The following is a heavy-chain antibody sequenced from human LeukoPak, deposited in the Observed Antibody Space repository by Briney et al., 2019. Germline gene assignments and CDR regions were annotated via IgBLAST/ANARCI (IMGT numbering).Heavy chain of an antibody. CDR3: ARDVPYGDYTQPTDAFDI. Sequence: GGSLRLSCAASGFTFSSYSMNWVRQAPGKGLEWVSYISSSSSTIYYADSVKGRFTISRDNAKNSLYLQMNSLRAEDTAVYYCARDVPYGDYTQPTDAFDIWGQGTMVTVSS. D-gene: IGHD4-17*01. V-gene: IGHV3-48*01. CDR2: ISSSSSTI. CDR1: GFTFSSYS. J-gene: IGHJ3*02.